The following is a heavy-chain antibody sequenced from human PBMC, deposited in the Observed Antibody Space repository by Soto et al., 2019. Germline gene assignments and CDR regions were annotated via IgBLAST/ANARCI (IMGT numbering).Heavy chain of an antibody. V-gene: IGHV1-18*01. Sequence: GASVKVSCKASGYTFTSYGISWVLQASGQGLEWMGWISAYNGNTNYAQKLQGRVTMTTDTSTSTAYMELRSLRSDDTAVYYCARDSLVAAAGTNWFDPWGQGTLVTVSS. J-gene: IGHJ5*02. CDR1: GYTFTSYG. CDR2: ISAYNGNT. CDR3: ARDSLVAAAGTNWFDP. D-gene: IGHD6-13*01.